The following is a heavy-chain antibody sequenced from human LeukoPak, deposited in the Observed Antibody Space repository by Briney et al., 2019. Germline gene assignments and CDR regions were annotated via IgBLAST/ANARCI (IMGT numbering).Heavy chain of an antibody. Sequence: PAGSLTLSCSAYGFTFSSSDMHCVRQATGKGLEWVSAIGTAGDTYYPGSVKGRFTISRENAKNSLYLQMNSLRAGDTAVYYCARVSKKSYDSDAFDIWGQGTMVTVSS. D-gene: IGHD5-12*01. CDR1: GFTFSSSD. V-gene: IGHV3-13*01. CDR3: ARVSKKSYDSDAFDI. CDR2: IGTAGDT. J-gene: IGHJ3*02.